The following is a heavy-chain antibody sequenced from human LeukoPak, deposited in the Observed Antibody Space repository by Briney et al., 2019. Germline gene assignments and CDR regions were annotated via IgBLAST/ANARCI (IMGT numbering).Heavy chain of an antibody. Sequence: GGSLRLSCAASGFTFSSYAMHWVRQAPGKGLEWVAVISYDGSNKYYADSVKGRFTISRDNSKNTLYLQMNSLRAEDTAAYYCARDHAEQWLVLGGFDYWGQGTLVTVSS. CDR1: GFTFSSYA. J-gene: IGHJ4*02. D-gene: IGHD6-19*01. CDR2: ISYDGSNK. V-gene: IGHV3-30-3*01. CDR3: ARDHAEQWLVLGGFDY.